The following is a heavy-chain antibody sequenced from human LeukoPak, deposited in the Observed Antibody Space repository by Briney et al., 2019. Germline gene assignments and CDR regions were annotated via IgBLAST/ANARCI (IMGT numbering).Heavy chain of an antibody. CDR2: IYYSGRT. CDR1: GGSVNNYY. V-gene: IGHV4-59*02. D-gene: IGHD7-27*01. Sequence: SETLSLTCTVSGGSVNNYYWNWIRQPPGKGLEWIEYIYYSGRTNYNPSLKSRVTISVDTSKNQFSLNLSSVTAADTAVYYCTRGRDTGGGYDWFDPWGQGTLVTVSS. CDR3: TRGRDTGGGYDWFDP. J-gene: IGHJ5*02.